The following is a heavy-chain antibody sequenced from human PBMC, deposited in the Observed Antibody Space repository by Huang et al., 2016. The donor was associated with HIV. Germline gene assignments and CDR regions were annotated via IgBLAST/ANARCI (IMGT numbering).Heavy chain of an antibody. V-gene: IGHV1-69*10. CDR1: GVSFSGYA. D-gene: IGHD3-16*01. CDR3: AREGQNWLGKPFGALAF. Sequence: QAQLVQSGAAVMKPGSSVRVSCKASGVSFSGYAFGWVRWAPGQGLDWIGGIIPRFGLTNYAPRLQGRVTISADKSSNTVYLELTSLRSGDTAVYYCAREGQNWLGKPFGALAFWGQGTEVIVSS. CDR2: IIPRFGLT. J-gene: IGHJ4*03.